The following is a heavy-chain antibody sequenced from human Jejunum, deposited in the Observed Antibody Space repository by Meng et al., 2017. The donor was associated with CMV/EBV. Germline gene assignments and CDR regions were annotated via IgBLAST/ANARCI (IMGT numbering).Heavy chain of an antibody. J-gene: IGHJ6*02. CDR1: GGSISGYY. V-gene: IGHV4-59*01. D-gene: IGHD4/OR15-4a*01. CDR2: IYYSGTT. CDR3: ARDGAYLPNFPTGMDV. Sequence: GGSISGYYWSWIRQPPGTGLEWIGYIYYSGTTNYNPSLRRRVAISVDTSKNQLSLKLSSLTAADTAVYYCARDGAYLPNFPTGMDVWGQGTSVTVSS.